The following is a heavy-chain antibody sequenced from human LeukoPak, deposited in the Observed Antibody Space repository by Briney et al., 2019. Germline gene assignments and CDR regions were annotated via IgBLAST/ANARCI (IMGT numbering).Heavy chain of an antibody. CDR2: IYYSGST. CDR3: ARENTMDTAMVDY. V-gene: IGHV4-39*07. D-gene: IGHD5-18*01. Sequence: SETLSLTCTVSGGSISSSSYYWGWLRQPPGKGLEWIGSIYYSGSTYYNPSLKSRVTISVDTSKNQFSLKLSSVTAADTAVYYCARENTMDTAMVDYWGQGTLVTVSS. CDR1: GGSISSSSYY. J-gene: IGHJ4*02.